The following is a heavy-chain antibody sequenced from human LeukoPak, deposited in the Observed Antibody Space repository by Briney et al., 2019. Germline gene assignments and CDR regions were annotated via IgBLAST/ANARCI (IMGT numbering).Heavy chain of an antibody. CDR2: ISSSGST. J-gene: IGHJ3*02. CDR1: GGSISSYY. CDR3: ARGPYSYDSSGAFDI. Sequence: PLETLSLTCTVSGGSISSYYWSWIRQPAGKGLEWIGRISSSGSTNYNPSLKSRVTISVDTSKNQFSLKLSSVTAADTAVYFCARGPYSYDSSGAFDIWGQGTMVTVSS. D-gene: IGHD3-22*01. V-gene: IGHV4-4*07.